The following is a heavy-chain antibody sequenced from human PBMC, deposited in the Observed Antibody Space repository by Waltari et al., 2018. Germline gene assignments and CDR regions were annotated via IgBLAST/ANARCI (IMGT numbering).Heavy chain of an antibody. CDR2: ISGSGGGT. J-gene: IGHJ4*02. CDR1: GFPFSSCA. D-gene: IGHD3-22*01. CDR3: AADLGSGGYYLVHFDY. Sequence: EVQLLESGGGLVQPGGSLRLSCAPSGFPFSSCALNWVRQAPGKGLQGVSGISGSGGGTFYGDSVKGRFTISRDNSKNTLYLQMNSLTAEDTALYYCAADLGSGGYYLVHFDYWGQGALVTVSS. V-gene: IGHV3-23*01.